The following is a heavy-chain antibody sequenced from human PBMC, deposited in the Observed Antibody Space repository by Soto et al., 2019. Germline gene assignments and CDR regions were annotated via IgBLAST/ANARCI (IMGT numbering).Heavy chain of an antibody. Sequence: QVQLVQSGAEVKKPGSSVKVSCKASGGTFSSYAISWVRQAPGQGLEWMGGIIPSFGTANYAQKFQGRVTITADESTSTADMELSSLRSEDTAVYYCARELTTELTYGMDVWGQGTTVTVSS. CDR3: ARELTTELTYGMDV. V-gene: IGHV1-69*12. D-gene: IGHD4-17*01. J-gene: IGHJ6*02. CDR2: IIPSFGTA. CDR1: GGTFSSYA.